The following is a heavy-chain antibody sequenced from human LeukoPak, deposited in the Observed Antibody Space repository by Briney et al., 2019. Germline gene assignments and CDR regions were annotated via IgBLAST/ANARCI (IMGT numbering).Heavy chain of an antibody. CDR3: ARAEVVVIDY. D-gene: IGHD3-22*01. CDR1: GCTFSSYS. Sequence: GGSLRLSCAASGCTFSSYSMNWVRQAPAKGLEWVSSISSSSSYIYYADSVKGRFTISRDNAKNSLYLQMNSLRAEDTAVYYCARAEVVVIDYWGQGTLVTVSS. J-gene: IGHJ4*02. CDR2: ISSSSSYI. V-gene: IGHV3-21*01.